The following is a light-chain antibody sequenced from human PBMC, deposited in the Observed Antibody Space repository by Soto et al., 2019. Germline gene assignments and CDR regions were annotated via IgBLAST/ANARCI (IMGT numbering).Light chain of an antibody. CDR2: KAS. Sequence: DIQMTQSPSTLSASVGDRVTITCRASQSISSWLAWYQQKPGKAPRLLIYKASSLESGVPSRFSGSGSGTEFTLTISGLQPDDSATYYCQHYNSYSEAFGQGTKVDI. J-gene: IGKJ1*01. V-gene: IGKV1-5*03. CDR3: QHYNSYSEA. CDR1: QSISSW.